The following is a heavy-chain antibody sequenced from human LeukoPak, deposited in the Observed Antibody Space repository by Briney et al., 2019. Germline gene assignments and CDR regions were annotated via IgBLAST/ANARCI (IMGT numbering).Heavy chain of an antibody. D-gene: IGHD5-12*01. CDR3: AKAYSGYDLVYYYMDV. Sequence: GGSLRLSCAASGFTFSSYAMSWVRQAPGKGLEWVSAISGSGGSTYYADSVKGRFTISRDNSENTLYLQMDSLRAEDTAVYYCAKAYSGYDLVYYYMDVWGKGTTVTVSS. CDR2: ISGSGGST. CDR1: GFTFSSYA. J-gene: IGHJ6*03. V-gene: IGHV3-23*01.